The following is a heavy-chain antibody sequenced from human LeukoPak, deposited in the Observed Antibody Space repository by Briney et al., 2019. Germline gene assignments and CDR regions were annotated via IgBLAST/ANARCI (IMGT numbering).Heavy chain of an antibody. D-gene: IGHD1-26*01. J-gene: IGHJ4*02. Sequence: GGSLRLSCAASGFTFSSYAMSWVRQAPGKGLEWVSAISGSGGSTYYADSVKGRFTISRDNAKSSLYLQMNNLRAEDTAVYYCARDKSGSCDYWGQGTLVIVSS. CDR2: ISGSGGST. CDR1: GFTFSSYA. CDR3: ARDKSGSCDY. V-gene: IGHV3-23*01.